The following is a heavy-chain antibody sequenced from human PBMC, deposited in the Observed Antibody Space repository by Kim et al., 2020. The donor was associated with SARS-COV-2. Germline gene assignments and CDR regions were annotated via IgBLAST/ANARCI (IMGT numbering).Heavy chain of an antibody. J-gene: IGHJ6*02. V-gene: IGHV3-53*04. Sequence: VKDRFTTSRHNSKNTLYLQMNSLGAEDTAVYYCARDREYSYGSLLYYGMDVWGQGTTVTVSS. CDR3: ARDREYSYGSLLYYGMDV. D-gene: IGHD5-18*01.